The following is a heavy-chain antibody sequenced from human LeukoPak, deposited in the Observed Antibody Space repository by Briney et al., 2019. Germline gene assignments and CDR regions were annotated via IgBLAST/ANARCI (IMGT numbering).Heavy chain of an antibody. J-gene: IGHJ4*02. CDR3: AKIGGRSNDY. CDR1: GFTFISYA. V-gene: IGHV3-23*01. Sequence: QTGGALRISCAASGFTFISYAMSRGRQAPGKGLEWVSAISGSGGSTYYADSVKGRFTISRDNSKNTLYLQMNSLRAEDTAVYYCAKIGGRSNDYWGQGTLVTVSS. CDR2: ISGSGGST.